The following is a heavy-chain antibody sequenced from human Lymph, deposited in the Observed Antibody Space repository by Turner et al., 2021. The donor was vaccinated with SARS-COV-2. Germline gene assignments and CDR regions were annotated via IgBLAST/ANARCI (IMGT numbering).Heavy chain of an antibody. D-gene: IGHD1-26*01. J-gene: IGHJ4*02. CDR1: GFTFEDYA. CDR3: AKDLAGTYYSSFDY. V-gene: IGHV3-9*01. CDR2: IDWSGDSI. Sequence: EVQLVESGGGFQQPGSSLRPSCAASGFTFEDYARHWVRQAPGKGLEWVSGIDWSGDSIAYADSVKGRFTISRDNPKNSLYLQMNSLRAEDTAFYYCAKDLAGTYYSSFDYWGQGTLVTVSS.